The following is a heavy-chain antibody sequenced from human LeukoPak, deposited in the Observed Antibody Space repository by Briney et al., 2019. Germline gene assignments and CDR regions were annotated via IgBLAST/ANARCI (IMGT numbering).Heavy chain of an antibody. Sequence: SETLSLTCTVPGGSISSYYWSWIRQPPGKGLEWIGYIYYSGSTNYNPSLKSRVTISVDTSKNQFSLKLSSVTAADTAVYYCASYYYDSSGYSAFDYWGQGTLVTVSS. J-gene: IGHJ4*02. CDR2: IYYSGST. V-gene: IGHV4-59*01. CDR1: GGSISSYY. CDR3: ASYYYDSSGYSAFDY. D-gene: IGHD3-22*01.